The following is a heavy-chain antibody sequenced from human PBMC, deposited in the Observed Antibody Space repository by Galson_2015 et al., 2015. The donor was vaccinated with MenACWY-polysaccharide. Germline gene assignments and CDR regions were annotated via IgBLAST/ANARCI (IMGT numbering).Heavy chain of an antibody. CDR1: GARFSNSG. V-gene: IGHV3-33*01. J-gene: IGHJ3*02. D-gene: IGHD6-13*01. CDR3: AREGSRIVFHAFDT. CDR2: IQYDGSKI. Sequence: SLRLSCAASGARFSNSGMHWVRQAPCKGLEWVAVIQYDGSKIVYADSVKGRSTISRDNSKNTLFLEMNSLGAEDTAVYYCAREGSRIVFHAFDTWGQGTMVTVSS.